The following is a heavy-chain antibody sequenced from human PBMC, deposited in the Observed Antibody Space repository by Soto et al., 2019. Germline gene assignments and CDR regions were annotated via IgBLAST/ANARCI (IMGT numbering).Heavy chain of an antibody. Sequence: SETLSLTCAVYGGSFSGYSWSWIRQPPGKGLEWIGEINHSGSTNYNPSLKSRVTISIDTSKNQFSLKLSSVTAADTAVYYCARGRRGYSFGYIDYWGQGTLIT. CDR2: INHSGST. CDR3: ARGRRGYSFGYIDY. D-gene: IGHD5-18*01. CDR1: GGSFSGYS. V-gene: IGHV4-34*01. J-gene: IGHJ4*02.